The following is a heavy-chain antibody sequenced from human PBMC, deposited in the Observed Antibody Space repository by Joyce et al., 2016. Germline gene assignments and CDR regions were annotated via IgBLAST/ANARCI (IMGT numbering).Heavy chain of an antibody. J-gene: IGHJ4*02. CDR3: TRSSRTGYTAGWPDFDY. CDR1: EFAFSSHA. CDR2: MAYDGSHQ. Sequence: QVPLLESGGGVAQPGRSLRLSCAASEFAFSSHAMHWVRQGPGNGLEWVAVMAYDGSHQYYADSGRGRFTISRDNSQNTLYLQMNSLRVEDTAVYYCTRSSRTGYTAGWPDFDYWGQGTLVTVSS. D-gene: IGHD2-2*02. V-gene: IGHV3-30*03.